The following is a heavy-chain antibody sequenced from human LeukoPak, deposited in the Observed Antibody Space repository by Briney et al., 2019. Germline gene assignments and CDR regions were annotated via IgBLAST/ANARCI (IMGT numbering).Heavy chain of an antibody. CDR2: FDPEDGET. J-gene: IGHJ3*02. D-gene: IGHD4-23*01. CDR3: ATERGGGTQGPDAFDI. CDR1: GYTLTELS. Sequence: GASVKVSCKVSGYTLTELSMHWVRQAPGKGLEWMGGFDPEDGETIYAQKFQGRVTVTEDTSTDTAYMELSSLRSEDTAVYYCATERGGGTQGPDAFDIWGQGTMVTVSS. V-gene: IGHV1-24*01.